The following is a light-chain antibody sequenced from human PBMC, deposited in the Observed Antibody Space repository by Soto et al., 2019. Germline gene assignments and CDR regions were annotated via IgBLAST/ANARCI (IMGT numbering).Light chain of an antibody. CDR2: GAS. V-gene: IGKV3-20*01. CDR3: NQYAYQQT. Sequence: EIVMTQSPATLSLSAGERVTLSCRASQSVSSDLAWYQQKPGHATRRGVYGASSRATGIQDRLSGSWSGTDLTLTIRRLEPEDFAVYYCNQYAYQQTCGQGTKVDI. J-gene: IGKJ1*01. CDR1: QSVSSD.